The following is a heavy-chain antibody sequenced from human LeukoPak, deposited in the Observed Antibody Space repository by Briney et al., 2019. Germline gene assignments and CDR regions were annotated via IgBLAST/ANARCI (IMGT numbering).Heavy chain of an antibody. D-gene: IGHD2-2*01. V-gene: IGHV4-39*07. CDR3: ARDRFFGEPAATFTFYYYYMDV. J-gene: IGHJ6*03. CDR2: IYYSGST. CDR1: GGSILSSSYY. Sequence: SETLSLTCTVSGGSILSSSYYWGWIRQPPGKGLEWIGSIYYSGSTYYNPSLKSRVTISVDTSKNQFSLKLSSVTAADTAVYYCARDRFFGEPAATFTFYYYYMDVWGKGTTVTVSS.